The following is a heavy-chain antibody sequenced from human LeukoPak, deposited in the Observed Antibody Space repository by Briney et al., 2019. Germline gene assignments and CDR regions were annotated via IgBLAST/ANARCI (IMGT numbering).Heavy chain of an antibody. Sequence: ASVKVSCKASGHTFSRSYMHWVRQAPGQGLEWMGVINPSGTWTSYAQKFRGRITMTRDMSTSTDYMELRSLGFEDTAVYYCAKDPTLVVAANINWFDPWGQGTLVTVSS. D-gene: IGHD2-15*01. CDR1: GHTFSRSY. CDR3: AKDPTLVVAANINWFDP. CDR2: INPSGTWT. J-gene: IGHJ5*02. V-gene: IGHV1-46*01.